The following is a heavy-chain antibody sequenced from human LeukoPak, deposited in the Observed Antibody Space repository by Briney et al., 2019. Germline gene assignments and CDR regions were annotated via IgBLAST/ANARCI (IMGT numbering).Heavy chain of an antibody. Sequence: PGRSLRLSCAASGFTFDDYAMHWVRQAPGKGLEWVSGISWNSGSIGYADSVKGRFTISRDNAKNSLYLQMNSLRAEDTAVYYCAKDRVRSSTSPHPQWDNWFDPWGQGTLVTVSS. V-gene: IGHV3-9*01. J-gene: IGHJ5*02. CDR1: GFTFDDYA. D-gene: IGHD2-2*01. CDR2: ISWNSGSI. CDR3: AKDRVRSSTSPHPQWDNWFDP.